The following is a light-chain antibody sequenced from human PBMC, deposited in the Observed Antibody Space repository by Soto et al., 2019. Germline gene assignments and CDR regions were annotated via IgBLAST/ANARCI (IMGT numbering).Light chain of an antibody. V-gene: IGKV3-20*01. Sequence: EIVLTQSPGTLSLSPGERATLSCRVSQSVSGSYLAWYQQKPGQAPRLLIYGASSRATGIPDRFSGSGSGTDFTLTISRLEPEDFAVYYCQHYGSSPYTFGQGTKLEIK. CDR3: QHYGSSPYT. CDR2: GAS. CDR1: QSVSGSY. J-gene: IGKJ2*01.